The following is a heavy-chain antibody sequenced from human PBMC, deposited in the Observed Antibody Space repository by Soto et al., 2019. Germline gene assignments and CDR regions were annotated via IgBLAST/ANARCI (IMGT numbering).Heavy chain of an antibody. CDR3: ARYPAYCSDGYECPPGP. D-gene: IGHD2-8*01. Sequence: SEPQPHTYAVSGGYFRDYYCNRIRQNTGKGLEWVGEINHTGGAKYNPSLKSRLIISMDTYKKQFYLRLSSVTAADTAVYYCARYPAYCSDGYECPPGPWGQGTLVTVSS. CDR1: GGYFRDYY. V-gene: IGHV4-34*10. CDR2: INHTGGA. J-gene: IGHJ5*02.